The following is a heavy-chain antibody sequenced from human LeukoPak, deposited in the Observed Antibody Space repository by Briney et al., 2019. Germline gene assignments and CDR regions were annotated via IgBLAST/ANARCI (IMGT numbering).Heavy chain of an antibody. CDR1: GYTFTGYY. J-gene: IGHJ4*02. Sequence: GASVKVSCKASGYTFTGYYIHWVRQAPGQGLEWMGWINPSSAGTNYAQKFQGRVTMTRDTSISTAYMELSSLRSDDTAVYYCARDATARDYSNSDYWGQGTLVTVSS. CDR2: INPSSAGT. V-gene: IGHV1-2*02. CDR3: ARDATARDYSNSDY. D-gene: IGHD4-11*01.